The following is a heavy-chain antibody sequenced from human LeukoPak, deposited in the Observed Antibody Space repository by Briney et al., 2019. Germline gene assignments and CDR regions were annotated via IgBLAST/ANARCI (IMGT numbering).Heavy chain of an antibody. CDR3: ALAKETVVAATLDY. J-gene: IGHJ4*02. D-gene: IGHD2-15*01. V-gene: IGHV3-23*01. CDR1: GFTFSRFA. CDR2: ISSNAHST. Sequence: PGGSLRLSCAASGFTFSRFAMSWVRHAPGKGLEWASTISSNAHSTYYESSEKGRFPGSRDTSKNTLYLQMNSLGAEDTAVYYCALAKETVVAATLDYWGQGTLVTVSS.